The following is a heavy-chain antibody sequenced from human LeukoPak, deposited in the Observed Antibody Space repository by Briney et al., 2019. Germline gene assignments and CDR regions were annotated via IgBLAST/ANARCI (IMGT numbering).Heavy chain of an antibody. J-gene: IGHJ4*02. Sequence: GGSLRLSCAASVFIFSIYAMSWVRQAPGKGLEWVSAISGSGGSTYYADSVKGRFAISRDNSKNTLYLQMNSLRAEDTAVYYCAKQKDIVVVIATFDYWGQGTLVTVSS. CDR1: VFIFSIYA. CDR2: ISGSGGST. D-gene: IGHD2-21*01. CDR3: AKQKDIVVVIATFDY. V-gene: IGHV3-23*01.